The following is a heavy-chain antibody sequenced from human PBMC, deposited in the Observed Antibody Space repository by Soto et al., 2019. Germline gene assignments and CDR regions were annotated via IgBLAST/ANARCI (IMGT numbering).Heavy chain of an antibody. CDR2: TYYRSKWYN. V-gene: IGHV6-1*01. CDR3: AREVTGTYYYYYGMDV. CDR1: GDSVSSNSAA. Sequence: SPTLSLPCAISGDSVSSNSAAWNWIRQSPSRGLEWLGRTYYRSKWYNDYAVSVKSRITINPDTSKNQFSLQLNSVTPEDTAVYYCAREVTGTYYYYYGMDVWGQGTTVTVSS. J-gene: IGHJ6*02. D-gene: IGHD1-20*01.